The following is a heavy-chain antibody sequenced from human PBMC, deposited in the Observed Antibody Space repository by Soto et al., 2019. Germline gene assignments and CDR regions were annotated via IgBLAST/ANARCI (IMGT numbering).Heavy chain of an antibody. D-gene: IGHD3-22*01. Sequence: QVQLQESGPGLVKPSGTLSLICAVSGGSISSSNWWSWVRQPPGKGLEWIGEIYHSGSTNYNPSLKSRVTISVDKSKNQFSLKLSSVTAADTAVYYCAREAYYYDSSGYLRRGPFDYWGQGTLVTVSS. V-gene: IGHV4-4*02. CDR2: IYHSGST. CDR3: AREAYYYDSSGYLRRGPFDY. J-gene: IGHJ4*02. CDR1: GGSISSSNW.